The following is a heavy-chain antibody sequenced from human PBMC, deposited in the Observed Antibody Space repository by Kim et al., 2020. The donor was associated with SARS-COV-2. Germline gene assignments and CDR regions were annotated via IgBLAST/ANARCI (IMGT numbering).Heavy chain of an antibody. D-gene: IGHD6-19*01. J-gene: IGHJ4*02. CDR2: ISASGDST. Sequence: GGSLRLSCAASGFTFSNYAMSWVRQAPGKGLEWVSTISASGDSTYHADSVKGRFTISRDNFKNTLYLQMNSLRAEDTAIYYCAKGKVAIAVTVFDYWGQGTLVTVSS. V-gene: IGHV3-23*01. CDR3: AKGKVAIAVTVFDY. CDR1: GFTFSNYA.